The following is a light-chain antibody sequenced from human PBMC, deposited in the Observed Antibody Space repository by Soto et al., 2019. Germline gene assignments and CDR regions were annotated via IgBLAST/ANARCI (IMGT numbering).Light chain of an antibody. CDR3: QQYNNWRT. J-gene: IGKJ2*02. V-gene: IGKV3-15*01. CDR1: QSVSSN. Sequence: EIVMTQSPATLSVSPGERATLSCRASQSVSSNLAWYQQKPGQAPRLLIHGASARVTGTPARFTGSGSGTESTLTISSLQSEDSAVYYCQQYNNWRTFGQGTKLEIK. CDR2: GAS.